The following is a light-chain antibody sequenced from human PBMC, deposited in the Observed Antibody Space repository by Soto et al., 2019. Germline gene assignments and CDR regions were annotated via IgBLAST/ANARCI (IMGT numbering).Light chain of an antibody. J-gene: IGLJ2*01. Sequence: QSALTQPASVSGSPGQSITISCTGTSSDVGAYNYVSWYQQHPGKAPKLMIYEVTHRPSGVSNRFSASKSGNTASLTISGLQAEDEADYYCSSYTTNTTPVFGGGTKLTVL. CDR2: EVT. V-gene: IGLV2-14*01. CDR3: SSYTTNTTPV. CDR1: SSDVGAYNY.